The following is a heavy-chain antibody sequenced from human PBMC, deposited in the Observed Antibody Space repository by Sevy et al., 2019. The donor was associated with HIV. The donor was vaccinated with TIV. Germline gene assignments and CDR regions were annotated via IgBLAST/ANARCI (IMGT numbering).Heavy chain of an antibody. CDR2: IWHDGTKK. CDR1: GFIFSNFG. Sequence: GGSLRLSCAASGFIFSNFGINWVRQAPGKGLEWVAIIWHDGTKKYYLESVKGRFTISRDNSKNTVYLQMNSLRVEDSGTHYCVRVTPDEDGTTLDSWGLGTLVTVSS. V-gene: IGHV3-33*01. D-gene: IGHD4-4*01. CDR3: VRVTPDEDGTTLDS. J-gene: IGHJ4*02.